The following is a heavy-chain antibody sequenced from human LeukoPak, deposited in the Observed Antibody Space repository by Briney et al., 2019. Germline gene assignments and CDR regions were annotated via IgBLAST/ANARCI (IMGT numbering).Heavy chain of an antibody. Sequence: GGSLRLSCAVSGFVVANNYMTWVRQAPGKGLEWVALIYVGGTTCHADSMKDRFAISSDYSKNTLYLHMNNLRADDTAVYYCARAVLEWLHGGYYFDYWGQGTLVTVSS. V-gene: IGHV3-53*01. D-gene: IGHD3-3*01. CDR3: ARAVLEWLHGGYYFDY. CDR2: IYVGGTT. CDR1: GFVVANNY. J-gene: IGHJ4*02.